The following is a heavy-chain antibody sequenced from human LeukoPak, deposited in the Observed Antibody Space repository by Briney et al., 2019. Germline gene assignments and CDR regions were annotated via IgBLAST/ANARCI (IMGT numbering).Heavy chain of an antibody. Sequence: SETLSLTCTVSGGSISSYYWSWIRRPAGKGLEWIGRIYTSGSTNYNPSLKSRVTISVDKSKNQFSLKLSSVTAADTAVYYCARGGHDYGFFPWGQGTLVTVSS. D-gene: IGHD4-17*01. CDR2: IYTSGST. V-gene: IGHV4-4*07. J-gene: IGHJ5*02. CDR1: GGSISSYY. CDR3: ARGGHDYGFFP.